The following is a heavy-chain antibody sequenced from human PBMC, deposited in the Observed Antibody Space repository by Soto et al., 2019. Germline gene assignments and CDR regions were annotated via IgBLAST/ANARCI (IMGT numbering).Heavy chain of an antibody. V-gene: IGHV3-30*18. J-gene: IGHJ6*02. CDR2: VSYDGSSK. CDR1: GLTFGSFG. CDR3: AKDYFGMPTLHYYGIDV. Sequence: VGSLRLSCAASGLTFGSFGMHWVRQAPGKGLEWVAVVSYDGSSKYYADSVKDRFTISRDNSKNTLYLQMNSLRADDTALYFCAKDYFGMPTLHYYGIDVWGQGTTVTVSS. D-gene: IGHD3-10*01.